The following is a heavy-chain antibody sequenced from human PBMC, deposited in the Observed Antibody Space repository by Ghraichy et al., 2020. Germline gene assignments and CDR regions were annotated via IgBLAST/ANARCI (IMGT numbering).Heavy chain of an antibody. Sequence: SETLSLTCAVYGGSFSGYYWSWIRQPPGKGLEWIGEINHGGSTNYNPSLKSRVTISVDTSKNQFSLKLSSVTAADTAVYYCARGYRIFDYWGQGTLVTVSS. CDR1: GGSFSGYY. CDR2: INHGGST. CDR3: ARGYRIFDY. V-gene: IGHV4-34*01. J-gene: IGHJ4*02.